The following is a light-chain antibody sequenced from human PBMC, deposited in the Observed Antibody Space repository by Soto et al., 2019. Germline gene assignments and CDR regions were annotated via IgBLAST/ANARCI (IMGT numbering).Light chain of an antibody. V-gene: IGLV2-14*01. Sequence: QSALTQPASVSGSPGQSITISCAGTRDDIGAYDYVSWYQQHPGNAPKLLVYEVTNRPSGVSDRFSGSKSGNTASLTISGLHAEDEADYYCNSYTNSSAVVFGGGTQLTVL. J-gene: IGLJ2*01. CDR2: EVT. CDR3: NSYTNSSAVV. CDR1: RDDIGAYDY.